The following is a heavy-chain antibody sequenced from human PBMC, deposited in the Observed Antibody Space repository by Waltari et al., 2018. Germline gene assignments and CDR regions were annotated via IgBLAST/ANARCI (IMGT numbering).Heavy chain of an antibody. CDR1: GYSISSASY. J-gene: IGHJ4*02. Sequence: QVQLQESGPGLVKPSETLSLTCTVSGYSISSASYWGWIRQPPGKGLEWIATVYHTGSTYYNQSLKSRVTISVDMSKNHFSLKLSSVTAADTAVYYCAKTRGFGEPYFQSFDYWGQGTLVTVSS. CDR3: AKTRGFGEPYFQSFDY. D-gene: IGHD3-10*01. V-gene: IGHV4-38-2*02. CDR2: VYHTGST.